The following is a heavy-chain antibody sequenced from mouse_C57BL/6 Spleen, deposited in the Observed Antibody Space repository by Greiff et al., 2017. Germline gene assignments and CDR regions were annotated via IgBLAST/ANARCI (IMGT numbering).Heavy chain of an antibody. CDR2: IDPSDSET. J-gene: IGHJ3*01. CDR1: GYTFTSYW. Sequence: VQLQQPGAELVRPGSSVKLSCTASGYTFTSYWMHWVKQRPIQGLEWIGNIDPSDSETHYNQKFKDKATLTVDKSSSTAYMQLSSQTSVDSAVYCCSGDSGTGYDCWGQGTLVTVSA. CDR3: SGDSGTGYDC. V-gene: IGHV1-52*01. D-gene: IGHD4-1*01.